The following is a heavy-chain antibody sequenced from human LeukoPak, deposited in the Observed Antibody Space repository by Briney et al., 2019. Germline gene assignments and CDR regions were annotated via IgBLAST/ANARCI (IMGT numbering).Heavy chain of an antibody. CDR1: GYTFTSYG. CDR3: ARGLEVAVAGTLYY. V-gene: IGHV1-18*01. D-gene: IGHD6-19*01. J-gene: IGHJ4*02. CDR2: ISAYNGKT. Sequence: ASVKVSCKASGYTFTSYGIRWVRQAPGQGLEWMGWISAYNGKTNYAQKLQGRVTMTTDTSTSTAYMELRSLRSDDTAVYYCARGLEVAVAGTLYYWGQGTLVTVSS.